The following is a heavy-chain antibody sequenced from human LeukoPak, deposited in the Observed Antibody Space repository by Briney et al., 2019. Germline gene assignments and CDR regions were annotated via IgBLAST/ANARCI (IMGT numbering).Heavy chain of an antibody. CDR1: GFTFGDYA. V-gene: IGHV3-49*04. J-gene: IGHJ4*02. CDR3: TRAGYNWNDDFDY. Sequence: GGSLRLSCTASGFTFGDYAMSWVRQAPGKGLEWVGFIRSEAYGGTTEYAASVKGRFTISRDDSKSIAYLQMNSLKTEDTAVYYCTRAGYNWNDDFDYWGQGTLVTVSS. CDR2: IRSEAYGGTT. D-gene: IGHD1-1*01.